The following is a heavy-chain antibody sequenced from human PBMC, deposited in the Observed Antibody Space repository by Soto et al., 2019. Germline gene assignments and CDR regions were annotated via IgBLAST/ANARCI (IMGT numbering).Heavy chain of an antibody. J-gene: IGHJ6*02. V-gene: IGHV3-23*01. CDR2: IGGSGGST. Sequence: LRLSCADSGFTFSSYAMSWVRQAPGKGLEWVSAIGGSGGSTYYADSVKGRFTISRDNSKNTLFLQMNSLRAEDTAVYYCAKDPYYYDTSEMDVWGQGTTVTVSS. D-gene: IGHD3-22*01. CDR1: GFTFSSYA. CDR3: AKDPYYYDTSEMDV.